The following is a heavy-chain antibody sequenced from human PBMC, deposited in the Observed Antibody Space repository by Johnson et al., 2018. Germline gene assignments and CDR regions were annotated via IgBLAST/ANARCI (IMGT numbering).Heavy chain of an antibody. V-gene: IGHV3-11*04. J-gene: IGHJ6*02. CDR1: GFTFSDYY. D-gene: IGHD6-13*01. CDR3: ARDHLNQQLRRLYGMDV. Sequence: QVQLVQSGGGLVKPGGSXRLSCAASGFTFSDYYMSWIRQAPGKGLEWGSYISSSGSTIYYADSVKGRFTISRDNAKNSLYLQMNSLRAEDTAVYYCARDHLNQQLRRLYGMDVWGQGTTVTVSS. CDR2: ISSSGSTI.